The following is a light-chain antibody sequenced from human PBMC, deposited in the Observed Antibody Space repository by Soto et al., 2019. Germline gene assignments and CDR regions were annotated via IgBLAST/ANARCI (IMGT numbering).Light chain of an antibody. CDR1: QGISSY. Sequence: DTQLTQSPSFLSASVGDRATSSCRASQGISSYLAWYQQKPGKAPKLLIYETSTWQSGVPARFSGSESGTDFTLTISSLQPEDFATYFCLQLNTYPLTVGGGTRVEI. CDR3: LQLNTYPLT. V-gene: IGKV1-9*01. CDR2: ETS. J-gene: IGKJ4*01.